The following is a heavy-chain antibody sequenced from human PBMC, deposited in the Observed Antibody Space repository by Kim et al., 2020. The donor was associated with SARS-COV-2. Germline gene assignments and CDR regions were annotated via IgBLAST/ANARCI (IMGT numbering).Heavy chain of an antibody. CDR3: ARDGLAGSSGWYFKTFWFDP. Sequence: GGSLRLSCAASGFTFSSYSMNWVRQAPGKGLEWVSSISSSSSYIYYADSVKGRFTISRDNAKNSLYLQMNSLRAEDTAVYYCARDGLAGSSGWYFKTFWFDPWGQGTLVTVSS. J-gene: IGHJ5*02. V-gene: IGHV3-21*01. CDR2: ISSSSSYI. D-gene: IGHD6-19*01. CDR1: GFTFSSYS.